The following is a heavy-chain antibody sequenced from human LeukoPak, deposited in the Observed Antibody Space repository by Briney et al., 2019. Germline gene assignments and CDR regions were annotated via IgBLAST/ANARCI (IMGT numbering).Heavy chain of an antibody. CDR1: GFTFSSYA. J-gene: IGHJ4*02. CDR2: ISSSGGST. D-gene: IGHD1-26*01. Sequence: PGGSLRLSCAASGFTFSSYAMSWVRQAPGKGLKWVSTISSSGGSTYYTDSVKGRLTISRDNSKNTLYLQMNSLRAEDTAIYYCAKGKRGTSEDFNYWGQGTLVTVSS. CDR3: AKGKRGTSEDFNY. V-gene: IGHV3-23*01.